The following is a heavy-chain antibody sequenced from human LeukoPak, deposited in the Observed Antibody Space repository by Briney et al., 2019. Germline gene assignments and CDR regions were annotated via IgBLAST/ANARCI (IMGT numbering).Heavy chain of an antibody. CDR1: GYTFTSYG. CDR3: ARTPVGGSYNQFDY. Sequence: ASVKVSCKASGYTFTSYGISWVRQAPGQGLEWMGGIIPIFGTVNYAQKFQGRVTITADESTSTAYMELSSLRSEDTAVYYCARTPVGGSYNQFDYWGQGTLVTVSS. D-gene: IGHD3-16*01. CDR2: IIPIFGTV. V-gene: IGHV1-69*13. J-gene: IGHJ4*02.